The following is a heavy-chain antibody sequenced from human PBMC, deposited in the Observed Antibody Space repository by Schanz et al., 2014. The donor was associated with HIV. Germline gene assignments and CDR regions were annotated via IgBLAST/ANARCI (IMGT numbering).Heavy chain of an antibody. D-gene: IGHD3-3*01. Sequence: EVQILESGGGLVQPGGSLRLSCVVSGFPFSSSVMSWVRQAPGKGLEWVSSISGSGGTTDYADSVKGRFTISRANSKNTLYLQMNSLRAEDTAVYYCARAPSDFWMAYFDYWGQGTLVTVSS. J-gene: IGHJ4*02. V-gene: IGHV3-23*01. CDR2: ISGSGGTT. CDR3: ARAPSDFWMAYFDY. CDR1: GFPFSSSV.